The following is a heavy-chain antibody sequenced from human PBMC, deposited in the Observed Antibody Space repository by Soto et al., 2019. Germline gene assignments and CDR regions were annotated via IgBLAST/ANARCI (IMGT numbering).Heavy chain of an antibody. J-gene: IGHJ5*02. V-gene: IGHV4-31*03. CDR3: ARSVDRLRGGNWFDP. D-gene: IGHD2-15*01. Sequence: SETLSLTCTVSGGSISSGGYYWSWIRQHPGKGLEWIGYIYYSGSTYYNPSLKSRVTISVDTSKNQFSLKLSSVTAADTAVYYCARSVDRLRGGNWFDPWGQGTLVTVSS. CDR2: IYYSGST. CDR1: GGSISSGGYY.